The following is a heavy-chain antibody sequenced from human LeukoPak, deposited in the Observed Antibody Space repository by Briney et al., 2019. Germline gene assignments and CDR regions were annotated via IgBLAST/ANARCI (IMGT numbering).Heavy chain of an antibody. J-gene: IGHJ4*02. V-gene: IGHV4-59*08. Sequence: PSETLSLTCTVSGGSISSYYWSWIRQPPGKGLEWIGYIYYSGSTNYNPSLKSRVTISVDTSKNQFSLKLSSVTAADTAVYYCARHPDSSGNFDYWGQGTLVTVSS. CDR3: ARHPDSSGNFDY. D-gene: IGHD3-22*01. CDR2: IYYSGST. CDR1: GGSISSYY.